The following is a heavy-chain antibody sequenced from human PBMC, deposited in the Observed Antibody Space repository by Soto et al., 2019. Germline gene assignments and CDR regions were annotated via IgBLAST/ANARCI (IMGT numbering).Heavy chain of an antibody. V-gene: IGHV4-30-2*01. CDR3: ARAHYGDYGYGMDV. Sequence: PSETLSLTCGVSGDTISTGGYSWAWIRQPPGKGLEWIGYIYHSGSTYYNPSLKSRVTISVDRSKNQFSLKLSSVTAADTAVYYCARAHYGDYGYGMDVWGQGTTVTVSS. CDR2: IYHSGST. CDR1: GDTISTGGYS. J-gene: IGHJ6*02. D-gene: IGHD4-17*01.